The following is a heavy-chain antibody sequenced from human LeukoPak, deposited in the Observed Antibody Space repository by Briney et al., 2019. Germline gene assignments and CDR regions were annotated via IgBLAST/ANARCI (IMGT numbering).Heavy chain of an antibody. CDR1: VGSFSGYY. V-gene: IGHV4-34*01. CDR2: INHSGNS. Sequence: ETLCLTCAVYVGSFSGYYWSWIPQSPGKGLEWVGEINHSGNSMYNPSLESRVTISLDTSENQFSLKVSSVTAADTAVYYCARDAGAAAGPEYYFDCWGRGTLVTVCS. D-gene: IGHD6-13*01. J-gene: IGHJ4*02. CDR3: ARDAGAAAGPEYYFDC.